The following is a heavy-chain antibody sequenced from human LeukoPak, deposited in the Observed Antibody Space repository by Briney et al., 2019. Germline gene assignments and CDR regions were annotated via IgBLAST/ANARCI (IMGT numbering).Heavy chain of an antibody. D-gene: IGHD1-26*01. CDR3: AKGSIVGATSYYYMDV. CDR2: ISGSGDRT. Sequence: PGGSLRLSCAASGFTFSNYAMSWVRQAPGKGLEWVSGISGSGDRTYYADSVKGRFSISRDKSKNTLYVQMNSLRAEDTAVYYCAKGSIVGATSYYYMDVWAKGPRSPSP. J-gene: IGHJ6*03. CDR1: GFTFSNYA. V-gene: IGHV3-23*01.